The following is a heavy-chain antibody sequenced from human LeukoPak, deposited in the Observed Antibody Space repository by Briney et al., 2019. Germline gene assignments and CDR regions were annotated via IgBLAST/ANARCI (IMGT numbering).Heavy chain of an antibody. Sequence: GASVTVSCKASGYTFTSYGISWVRQAPGQGLEWMGWISAYNGNTSYAQKLQGRVTMTTDTSTSTAYMELRSLRSDDTAVYYCAVQDYYDSSGYYYAFDYWGQGTLVTVSS. J-gene: IGHJ4*02. D-gene: IGHD3-22*01. CDR1: GYTFTSYG. CDR3: AVQDYYDSSGYYYAFDY. V-gene: IGHV1-18*01. CDR2: ISAYNGNT.